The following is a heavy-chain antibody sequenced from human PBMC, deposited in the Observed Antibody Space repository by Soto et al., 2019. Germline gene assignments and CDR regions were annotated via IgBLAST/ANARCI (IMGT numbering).Heavy chain of an antibody. V-gene: IGHV3-23*01. D-gene: IGHD3-3*01. CDR3: ATGPLGSGSFDY. J-gene: IGHJ4*02. CDR2: ISGSGGST. Sequence: GGSLRLSCAASGFTFSSYAMSWVRQAPGKGLEWVSAISGSGGSTYYADSVKGRFTISRDNSKNTLYLQMNSLRAEDTAVYYCATGPLGSGSFDYWGQGTLVTVSS. CDR1: GFTFSSYA.